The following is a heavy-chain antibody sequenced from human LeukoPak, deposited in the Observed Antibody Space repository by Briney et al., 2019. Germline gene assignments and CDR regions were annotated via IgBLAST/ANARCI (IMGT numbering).Heavy chain of an antibody. V-gene: IGHV1-69*13. Sequence: GASVKVSCKASGGTFSSYAISWVRQAPGQGLEWMGGIIPIFGTANYAQKFQGRVTITADESTSTAYMELSSLRSEDTAVYYCARGHQLVLPYFDYWSQGTLVTVSS. CDR2: IIPIFGTA. D-gene: IGHD6-13*01. J-gene: IGHJ4*02. CDR3: ARGHQLVLPYFDY. CDR1: GGTFSSYA.